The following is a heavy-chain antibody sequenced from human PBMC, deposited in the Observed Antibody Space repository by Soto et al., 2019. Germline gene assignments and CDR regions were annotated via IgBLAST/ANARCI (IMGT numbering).Heavy chain of an antibody. D-gene: IGHD5-12*01. Sequence: ASVKVSCKAAGYTFTRSGISWVRQAPGQGLEWMGWISTYNGDTNYAQTFQGRVTMTTDTSTSTVHMEVRSLRSDDTAVYYCAREGVAPYYYYGMDVWGQGTPVTVSS. V-gene: IGHV1-18*01. CDR1: GYTFTRSG. J-gene: IGHJ6*02. CDR2: ISTYNGDT. CDR3: AREGVAPYYYYGMDV.